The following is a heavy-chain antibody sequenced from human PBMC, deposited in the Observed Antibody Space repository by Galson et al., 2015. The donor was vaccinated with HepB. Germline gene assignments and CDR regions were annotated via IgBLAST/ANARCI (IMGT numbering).Heavy chain of an antibody. D-gene: IGHD2-21*02. V-gene: IGHV3-48*02. CDR1: GFTFRSYS. CDR2: ISSSSSTI. CDR3: ARMRQEAYCGSDCVGYFDY. Sequence: SLRLSCAASGFTFRSYSTNWVRQAPGKGLEWVSYISSSSSTIYYADSVKGRFTISRDNAKNSLYLQMNSLRDEDTAVYYCARMRQEAYCGSDCVGYFDYWGQGTLVTVSS. J-gene: IGHJ4*02.